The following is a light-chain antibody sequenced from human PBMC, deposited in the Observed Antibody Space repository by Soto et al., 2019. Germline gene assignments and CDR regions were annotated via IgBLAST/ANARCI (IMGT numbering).Light chain of an antibody. CDR3: NSYTGSSTYV. J-gene: IGLJ1*01. CDR1: SSDVGSYNR. Sequence: QSAVTQPPSVSGSPGQSVAISCTGTSSDVGSYNRVSWYQQPPGAAPKLMIYEVSNRPSGVPDRFSGSKSGNTASLTISGLQAEDEADYYCNSYTGSSTYVFGTGTKVTVL. CDR2: EVS. V-gene: IGLV2-18*02.